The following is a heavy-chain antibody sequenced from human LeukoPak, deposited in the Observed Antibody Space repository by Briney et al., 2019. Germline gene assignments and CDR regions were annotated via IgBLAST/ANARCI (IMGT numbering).Heavy chain of an antibody. J-gene: IGHJ6*02. CDR2: INPSGGST. V-gene: IGHV1-46*01. CDR1: GYTFTSYY. D-gene: IGHD2-2*01. Sequence: ASVKVSCKASGYTFTSYYMHWVRQAPGQGLEWMGIINPSGGSTSYAQKFQGRVTMTRDTSTSTVYMELSSLRSEDTAVYYCARGHCSSTSLLAQLHACASRYAENGMDVWGQGTTVIVSS. CDR3: ARGHCSSTSLLAQLHACASRYAENGMDV.